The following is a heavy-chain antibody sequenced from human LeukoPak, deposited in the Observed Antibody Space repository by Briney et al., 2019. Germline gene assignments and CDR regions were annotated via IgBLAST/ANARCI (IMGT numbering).Heavy chain of an antibody. CDR1: GFTFSSYS. J-gene: IGHJ3*02. CDR3: ARDIGYGPNAFDI. D-gene: IGHD4/OR15-4a*01. V-gene: IGHV3-21*04. CDR2: ISSSSSYI. Sequence: GGSLRLSCAASGFTFSSYSMNWVRQAPGKGLEWVSSISSSSSYIYYADSVKGRFTISRDNAKNSLYLQMNSLRAEDTAVYFCARDIGYGPNAFDIWGQGTMVTVSS.